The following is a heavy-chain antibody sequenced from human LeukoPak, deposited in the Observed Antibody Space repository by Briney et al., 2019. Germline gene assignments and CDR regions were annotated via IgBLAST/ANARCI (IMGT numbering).Heavy chain of an antibody. CDR2: ISSSGSTI. J-gene: IGHJ4*02. CDR3: ARDGKYYDILTRYYTKQGFDY. CDR1: GFTFSSYE. Sequence: PGGSLRLSCAASGFTFSSYEMNWVRQAPGKGLEWVSYISSSGSTIYYADSVKGRFTISRDNAKNSLYLQMNSLRAEDTAVYYCARDGKYYDILTRYYTKQGFDYWRQGTLVTVSS. D-gene: IGHD3-9*01. V-gene: IGHV3-48*03.